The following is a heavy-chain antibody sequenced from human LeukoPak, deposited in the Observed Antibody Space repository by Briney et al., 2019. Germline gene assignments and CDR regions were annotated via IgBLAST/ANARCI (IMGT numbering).Heavy chain of an antibody. CDR2: IYHSGST. Sequence: SETLSLTCAVTGYSISYGYYWGWIRQPPGKGLEWIGSIYHSGSTYYNPPLKSRVTISVDTSKNQFSLNLGSVTAADTAVYYCARDLRSGSYLNWFDPWGQGTLVTVSS. V-gene: IGHV4-38-2*02. D-gene: IGHD3-10*01. J-gene: IGHJ5*02. CDR3: ARDLRSGSYLNWFDP. CDR1: GYSISYGYY.